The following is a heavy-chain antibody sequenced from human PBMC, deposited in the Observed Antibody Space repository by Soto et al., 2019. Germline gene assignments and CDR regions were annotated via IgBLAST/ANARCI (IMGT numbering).Heavy chain of an antibody. D-gene: IGHD3-3*01. CDR1: GFTFSSYW. V-gene: IGHV3-7*01. Sequence: EVQLVESGGGLVQPGGSLRLSCAASGFTFSSYWMSWVRQAPGKGLEWVANIKRDGSEKYYVDSVKGRFTISRDNAKNSLYLQMNSLRAEDTAVYYCARGSPLRFLEWPPANWFDPWGQGTLVTVSS. CDR3: ARGSPLRFLEWPPANWFDP. CDR2: IKRDGSEK. J-gene: IGHJ5*02.